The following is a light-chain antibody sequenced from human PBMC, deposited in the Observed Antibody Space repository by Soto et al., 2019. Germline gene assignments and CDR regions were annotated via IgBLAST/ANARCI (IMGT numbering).Light chain of an antibody. CDR2: GAS. CDR3: QQYNDWPRT. CDR1: QSISST. V-gene: IGKV3-15*01. Sequence: EIVMTQSPATLSVSPGERATLSWRASQSISSTLAWYQQKPGQAPRLLIFGASTRASGIPARFSGSGSGTEFTLTISSLQSEDFALYYCQQYNDWPRTFGQGTKVDI. J-gene: IGKJ1*01.